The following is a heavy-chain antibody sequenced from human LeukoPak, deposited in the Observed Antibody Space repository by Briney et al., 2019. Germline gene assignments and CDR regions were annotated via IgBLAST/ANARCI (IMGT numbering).Heavy chain of an antibody. J-gene: IGHJ6*03. CDR2: IGAYNGNT. CDR3: ARDNMLGYSRGWAPRDYYYYYMDV. CDR1: GYTFTSYG. Sequence: ASVKVSCKASGYTFTSYGISWVRQAPGQGLEWMGWIGAYNGNTNYAQKLQGRVTMTTDTSTSTAYMEMRSLRAEDTAVYYCARDNMLGYSRGWAPRDYYYYYMDVWGKGTTVTVSS. V-gene: IGHV1-18*01. D-gene: IGHD6-19*01.